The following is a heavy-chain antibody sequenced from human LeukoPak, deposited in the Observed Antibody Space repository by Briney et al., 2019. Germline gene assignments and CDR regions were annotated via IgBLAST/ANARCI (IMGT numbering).Heavy chain of an antibody. CDR1: GFTFSSYA. V-gene: IGHV3-48*04. CDR3: ARTHYYDSSGYENIDAFDI. CDR2: ISSSGSTI. Sequence: GGSLRLSCAASGFTFSSYAMSWVRQAPGKGLEWVSYISSSGSTIYYADSVKGRFTISRDNAKNSLYLQMNSLRAEDTAVYYCARTHYYDSSGYENIDAFDIWGQGTMVTVSS. D-gene: IGHD3-22*01. J-gene: IGHJ3*02.